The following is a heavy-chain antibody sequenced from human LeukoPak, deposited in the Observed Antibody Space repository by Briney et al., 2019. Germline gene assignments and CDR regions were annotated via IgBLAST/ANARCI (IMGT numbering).Heavy chain of an antibody. CDR2: IYYSGST. D-gene: IGHD3-22*01. Sequence: HPLQTLSLTCTVSGGSISSGGYYWSWIRQHPGKGLEWIGYIYYSGSTYYNPSLKSRVTISVDRSKNQFSLKLSSVTAADTAVYYCARVTTGDYYDSSGIYYFDYWGQGTLVTVSS. CDR1: GGSISSGGYY. J-gene: IGHJ4*02. V-gene: IGHV4-31*03. CDR3: ARVTTGDYYDSSGIYYFDY.